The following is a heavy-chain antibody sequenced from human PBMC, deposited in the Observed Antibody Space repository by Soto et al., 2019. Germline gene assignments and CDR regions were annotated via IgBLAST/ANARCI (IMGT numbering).Heavy chain of an antibody. CDR1: GFPFSSSW. Sequence: GGSLRLSCAASGFPFSSSWMDWVRQVPGKGLEWVANINQDGSQTYYVDSVKGRFTVSRDNAENSIYLQMNSLRVEDTAVYYCSRSLDYWGQGTLVTVSS. CDR3: SRSLDY. V-gene: IGHV3-7*01. J-gene: IGHJ4*02. CDR2: INQDGSQT.